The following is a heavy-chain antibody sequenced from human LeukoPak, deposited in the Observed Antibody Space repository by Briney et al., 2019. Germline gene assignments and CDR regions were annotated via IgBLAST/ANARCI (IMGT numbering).Heavy chain of an antibody. CDR2: INPRGGST. D-gene: IGHD1-7*01. V-gene: IGHV1-46*01. CDR1: GYTFTSYY. Sequence: ASVKVSCKASGYTFTSYYMHWVRQAPGQGLEWMGIINPRGGSTSYAQKFQGRVTMTRDTSTSTVYMELSSLRSEDTAVYYCARFPITGTTRIDPWGQGTLVTVSS. J-gene: IGHJ5*02. CDR3: ARFPITGTTRIDP.